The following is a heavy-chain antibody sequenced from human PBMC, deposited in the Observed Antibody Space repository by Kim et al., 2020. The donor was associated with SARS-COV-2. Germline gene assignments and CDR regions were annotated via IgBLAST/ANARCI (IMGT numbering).Heavy chain of an antibody. D-gene: IGHD2-2*01. CDR1: GYTLTELS. CDR3: AAGYCSSTTMGVGRFGCWFGP. V-gene: IGHV1-24*01. J-gene: IGHJ5*02. Sequence: ASVKVSCKVSGYTLTELSMHWVRQAPGKGLEWMGGFDPEDGETIYAQKFQGRGTMTEDTSTDTAYMELSSLRSEDTAVYYCAAGYCSSTTMGVGRFGCWFGPWGQGTLVTVSS. CDR2: FDPEDGET.